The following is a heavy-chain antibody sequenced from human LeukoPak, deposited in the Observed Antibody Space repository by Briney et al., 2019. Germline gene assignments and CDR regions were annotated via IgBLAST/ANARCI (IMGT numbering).Heavy chain of an antibody. CDR1: GRPISSSRSY. J-gene: IGHJ3*02. V-gene: IGHV4-39*01. CDR3: ARHCGGDCVHAFDI. Sequence: SETLSLTCTVSGRPISSSRSYWGWIRQPPGKSLEWIGTISYSGNTYYNPSLKSRVTISIDTSKNQFSLRLSSVTAADTAVHYCARHCGGDCVHAFDIWGQGTMVTVSS. D-gene: IGHD2-21*02. CDR2: ISYSGNT.